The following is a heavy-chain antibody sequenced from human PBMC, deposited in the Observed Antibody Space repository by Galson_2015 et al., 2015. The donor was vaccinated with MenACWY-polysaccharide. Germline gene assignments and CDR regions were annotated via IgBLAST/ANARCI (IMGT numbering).Heavy chain of an antibody. D-gene: IGHD2-15*01. CDR1: GFSFNTSC. V-gene: IGHV3-74*01. J-gene: IGHJ5*02. CDR2: INADGSAT. Sequence: SMRLSCAAAGFSFNTSCMHCVRHAPGKGLVWVSRINADGSATGYADSGSGRFTISRDNAQNTLYREMNRPRAEDTAVYYCTKAGAKYCSGSSCYFNWFDPWGQGTLVTVSS. CDR3: TKAGAKYCSGSSCYFNWFDP.